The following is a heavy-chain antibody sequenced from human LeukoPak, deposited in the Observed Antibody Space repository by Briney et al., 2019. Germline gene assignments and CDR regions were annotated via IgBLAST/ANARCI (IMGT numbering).Heavy chain of an antibody. J-gene: IGHJ4*02. CDR2: ISYSGTP. D-gene: IGHD4-17*01. V-gene: IGHV4-30-4*08. Sequence: PSETLSLTXTVSGGSINTANYYWTWIRQPPGKGLEWIGYISYSGTPYYNPSLNSRLTISLDTSKNQFSLRLNSVTAADTAMYYCARDRYGDFEDYWGQGTLVTVSS. CDR3: ARDRYGDFEDY. CDR1: GGSINTANYY.